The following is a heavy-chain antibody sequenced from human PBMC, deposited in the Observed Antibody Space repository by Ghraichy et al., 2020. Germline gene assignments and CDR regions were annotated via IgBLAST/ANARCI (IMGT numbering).Heavy chain of an antibody. Sequence: LSLTCAAPGFTFSSFAMSWVRQAPGKGLEWVSATIDTGANTFYADSVKGRFTISRDNSKNTLYLQMNSLRGEDTAVYYCAKMAGHPHYDYYMDVWGKGTEVTVSS. V-gene: IGHV3-23*01. CDR2: TIDTGANT. CDR1: GFTFSSFA. D-gene: IGHD6-19*01. J-gene: IGHJ6*03. CDR3: AKMAGHPHYDYYMDV.